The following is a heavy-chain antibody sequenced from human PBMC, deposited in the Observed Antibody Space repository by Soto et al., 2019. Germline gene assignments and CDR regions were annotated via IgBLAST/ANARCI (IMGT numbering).Heavy chain of an antibody. CDR1: GYTFTSYG. D-gene: IGHD5-18*01. CDR2: ISAYNGNT. V-gene: IGHV1-18*01. Sequence: ASVKVYCKASGYTFTSYGISWVRQAPGQVLEWMGWISAYNGNTNYAQKLQGRVTMTTDTSTSTAYMELRSLRSDDTAVYYCARDSGGYSYGYYYYYGMDVWGQGTTVTVSS. J-gene: IGHJ6*02. CDR3: ARDSGGYSYGYYYYYGMDV.